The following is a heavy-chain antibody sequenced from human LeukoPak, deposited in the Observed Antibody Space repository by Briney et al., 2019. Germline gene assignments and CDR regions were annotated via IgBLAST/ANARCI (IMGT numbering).Heavy chain of an antibody. CDR1: GYTFTGYY. D-gene: IGHD6-13*01. V-gene: IGHV1-2*06. Sequence: ASVKVSCTASGYTFTGYYMHWVRQAPGQGLEWMGRINPNSGGTNYAQKFQGRVTVTRDTSISTAYMELSRLRSDDTAVYYCARTVAAGTLVYWGQGTLVTVSS. J-gene: IGHJ4*02. CDR2: INPNSGGT. CDR3: ARTVAAGTLVY.